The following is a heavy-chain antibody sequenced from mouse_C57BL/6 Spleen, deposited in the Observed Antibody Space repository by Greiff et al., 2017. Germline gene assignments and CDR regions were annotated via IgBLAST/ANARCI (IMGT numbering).Heavy chain of an antibody. CDR3: AFHYYGSSYDWYFDV. Sequence: EVQRVESGAELVKPGASVKLSCTASGFNIKDYYMHWVKQRTEQGLEWIGRIDPEDGETKYAPKFQGKATITADTSSNTAYLQLSSLTSEDTAVYYCAFHYYGSSYDWYFDVWGTGTTVTVSS. D-gene: IGHD1-1*01. J-gene: IGHJ1*03. CDR2: IDPEDGET. CDR1: GFNIKDYY. V-gene: IGHV14-2*01.